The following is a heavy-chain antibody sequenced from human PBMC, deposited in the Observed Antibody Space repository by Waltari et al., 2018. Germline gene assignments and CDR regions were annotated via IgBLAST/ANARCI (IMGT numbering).Heavy chain of an antibody. CDR1: SGSLTGYH. CDR3: ARGHPFTIVSPRYYYYYYMDV. J-gene: IGHJ6*03. Sequence: QVHLQQWGAGLLKPSETLSLTCGVYSGSLTGYHWNWIRQAPGKGLEWIGDNNHSGNTDYNPARESPVTISADTSKNQFSLHLTSVTAADTAVYYCARGHPFTIVSPRYYYYYYMDVWDKGTAVTVSS. V-gene: IGHV4-34*01. D-gene: IGHD3-9*01. CDR2: NNHSGNT.